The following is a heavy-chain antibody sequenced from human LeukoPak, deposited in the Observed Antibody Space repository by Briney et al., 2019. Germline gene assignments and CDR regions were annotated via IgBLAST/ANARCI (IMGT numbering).Heavy chain of an antibody. V-gene: IGHV3-23*01. CDR1: GFTFSIYA. CDR3: ANSDCGCNF. J-gene: IGHJ4*02. Sequence: GGSLRLSCAASGFTFSIYAMSWVRQARGKGLEWVSVISHTGDTTYYTDSVKGRFTISRDNSKNTLYLQMNSLRAEDTAVYYCANSDCGCNFWGQGTLVTVSS. D-gene: IGHD2-21*02. CDR2: ISHTGDTT.